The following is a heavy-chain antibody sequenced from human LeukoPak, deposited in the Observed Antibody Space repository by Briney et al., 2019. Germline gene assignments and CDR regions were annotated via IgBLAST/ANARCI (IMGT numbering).Heavy chain of an antibody. CDR3: ARDLWDSSSWNWFDP. V-gene: IGHV3-21*05. CDR2: ISSSSSYI. Sequence: GGSLRLSCAASGFTFSGYSMNWVRQAPGKGLEWVSYISSSSSYIYYADSVKGRFTISRDNAKNSLYLQMNSLRAEDTAVYYCARDLWDSSSWNWFDPWGQGTLVTVSS. D-gene: IGHD6-13*01. CDR1: GFTFSGYS. J-gene: IGHJ5*02.